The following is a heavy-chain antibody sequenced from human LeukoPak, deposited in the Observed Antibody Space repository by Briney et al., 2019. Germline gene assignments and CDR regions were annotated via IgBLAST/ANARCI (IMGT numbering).Heavy chain of an antibody. CDR1: GFTLSSYW. Sequence: GGSLRLSCAASGFTLSSYWMHRVRQAPGKGLVWVSRLNSDGSSTSYADSVKGRFTISRDNAETTLHLQMNNLSAEDTAVYYCARASNRNSINFDYWGQGALVTVSS. CDR2: LNSDGSST. V-gene: IGHV3-74*01. J-gene: IGHJ4*02. CDR3: ARASNRNSINFDY. D-gene: IGHD1-7*01.